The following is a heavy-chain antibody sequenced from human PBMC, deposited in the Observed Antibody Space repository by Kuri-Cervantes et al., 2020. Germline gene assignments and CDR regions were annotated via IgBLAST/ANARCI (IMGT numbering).Heavy chain of an antibody. Sequence: ASVKVSCKASGYTFTSYYMHWVRQAPGQRLEWMGWINAGNGNTKYSQKFQGRVTITRDTSASTAYMELSSLRSEDTAVYYCARLTVTNKRTTVDYWGQGTLVTVSS. D-gene: IGHD4-17*01. CDR1: GYTFTSYY. J-gene: IGHJ4*02. CDR3: ARLTVTNKRTTVDY. CDR2: INAGNGNT. V-gene: IGHV1-3*01.